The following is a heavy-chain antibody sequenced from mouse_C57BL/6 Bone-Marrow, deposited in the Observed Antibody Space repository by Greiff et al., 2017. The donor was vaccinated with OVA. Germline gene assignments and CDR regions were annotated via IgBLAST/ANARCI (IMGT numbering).Heavy chain of an antibody. J-gene: IGHJ3*01. D-gene: IGHD2-4*01. Sequence: QVQLKESGPELVKPGASVKISCKASGYAFSSSWMNWVKQRPGKGLEWIGRIYPGDGDTNYNGKFKGKATLTADKSSSTAYMQLSSLTSEDSAVYFCAREGDYDGRRYWGQGTLVTVSA. CDR3: AREGDYDGRRY. CDR2: IYPGDGDT. V-gene: IGHV1-82*01. CDR1: GYAFSSSW.